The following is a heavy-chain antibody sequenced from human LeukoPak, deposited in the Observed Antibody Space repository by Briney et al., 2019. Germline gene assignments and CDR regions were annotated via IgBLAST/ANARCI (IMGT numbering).Heavy chain of an antibody. V-gene: IGHV3-74*01. CDR3: ARVKYASSGYYGIIDY. J-gene: IGHJ4*02. D-gene: IGHD3-22*01. Sequence: PGGSLRLSCAASGFTFSSYWMHWVRQAPGKGLAWVSRINSDGSSTSYADSVKGRFTISRDNAKNTLYLQMNSLRAEDTAVYYCARVKYASSGYYGIIDYWGQGTLVTVSS. CDR1: GFTFSSYW. CDR2: INSDGSST.